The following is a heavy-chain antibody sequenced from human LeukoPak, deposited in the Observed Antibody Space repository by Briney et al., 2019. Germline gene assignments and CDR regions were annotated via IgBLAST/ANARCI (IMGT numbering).Heavy chain of an antibody. CDR2: INSDGSST. Sequence: GGSLRLSCAASGFTFSSYWMHWVRQAPGKGLVWVSRINSDGSSTSYADSVKGRFTISRDNSKNTLYLQMNSLRAEDTAVYYCARTYYYDTGGFDPWGQGTLVTVSS. J-gene: IGHJ5*02. CDR3: ARTYYYDTGGFDP. V-gene: IGHV3-74*01. CDR1: GFTFSSYW. D-gene: IGHD3-22*01.